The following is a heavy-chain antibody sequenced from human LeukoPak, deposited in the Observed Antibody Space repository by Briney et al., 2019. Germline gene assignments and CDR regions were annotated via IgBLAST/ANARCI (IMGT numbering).Heavy chain of an antibody. CDR3: ARSLGLGGAIWGTYYYYMDV. CDR2: IIPIFGTA. V-gene: IGHV1-69*13. Sequence: SVKVSCKASGGTFSSYAISWVRQAPGQGLEWMGGIIPIFGTANYAQKFQGRVTITADESTSTAYMELSSLRSEDTAVYYCARSLGLGGAIWGTYYYYMDVWGKGTTVTVSS. CDR1: GGTFSSYA. D-gene: IGHD3-16*01. J-gene: IGHJ6*03.